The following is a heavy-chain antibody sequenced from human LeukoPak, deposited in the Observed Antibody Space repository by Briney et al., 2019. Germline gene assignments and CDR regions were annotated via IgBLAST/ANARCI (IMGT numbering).Heavy chain of an antibody. Sequence: QPGGSLRLSCAASGFTFSSYAMNWVRQATRKGLEWVSLISASGDSTYYADSVKGRFTISRDNSKNTLYLQMNSLRAEYTAVYYCAKGNWGERLDWYFDLWGRGTLVTVCS. J-gene: IGHJ2*01. CDR3: AKGNWGERLDWYFDL. D-gene: IGHD1-26*01. CDR2: ISASGDST. V-gene: IGHV3-23*01. CDR1: GFTFSSYA.